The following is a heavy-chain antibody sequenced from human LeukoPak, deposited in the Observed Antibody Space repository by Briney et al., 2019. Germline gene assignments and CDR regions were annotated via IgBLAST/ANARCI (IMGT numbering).Heavy chain of an antibody. CDR1: GGSISSHY. D-gene: IGHD3-22*01. J-gene: IGHJ3*02. CDR3: ARLLDSDSSGDPHTFDI. CDR2: IYYSGRA. V-gene: IGHV4-59*11. Sequence: SETLSLTCTVSGGSISSHYWSWIRQPPGKGLEWLGFIYYSGRASYNPSLNSRVTISADTSKNHLSLKLTYVTTADTAVYYCARLLDSDSSGDPHTFDIWLQGSMVTVSS.